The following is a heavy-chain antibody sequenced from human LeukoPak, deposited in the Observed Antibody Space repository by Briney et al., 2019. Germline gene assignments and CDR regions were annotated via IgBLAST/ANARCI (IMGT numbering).Heavy chain of an antibody. J-gene: IGHJ5*02. Sequence: SETLSLTCAVYGGSFSGYYWSWIRQPPGKGAEWIGEINHSGSTNYNSSLKSGGTISIATSMTQFSLKLSSVTAADTAMYYCARASYDFWSGYYSLNNWFDPWGQGTLVTVSS. D-gene: IGHD3-3*01. CDR1: GGSFSGYY. CDR2: INHSGST. V-gene: IGHV4-34*01. CDR3: ARASYDFWSGYYSLNNWFDP.